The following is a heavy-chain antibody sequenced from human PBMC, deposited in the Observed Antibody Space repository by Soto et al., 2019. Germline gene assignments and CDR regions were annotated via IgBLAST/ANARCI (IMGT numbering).Heavy chain of an antibody. V-gene: IGHV4-59*01. J-gene: IGHJ4*02. CDR3: ARGATIYYFDY. Sequence: SETLSLTCTVSGGSISSYYWSWIRQPPGKGLEWIGYIYYSGSTNYNPSLKSRVTISVDTSKNQFSLKLSSVTAADTAVYYCARGATIYYFDYWGQGTLVTVSS. D-gene: IGHD1-26*01. CDR1: GGSISSYY. CDR2: IYYSGST.